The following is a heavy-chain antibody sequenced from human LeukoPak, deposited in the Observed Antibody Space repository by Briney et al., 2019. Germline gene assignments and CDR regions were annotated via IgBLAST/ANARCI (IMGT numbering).Heavy chain of an antibody. CDR1: GGSISSFY. CDR3: AGTTYYFDH. V-gene: IGHV4-4*07. J-gene: IGHJ4*02. Sequence: KPSETLSLTCTVSGGSISSFYWRWIRQPAGKGLEWIGRIYSSGTTNYNPSLKSRVTMSVDTSKNQFSLKLSSVTAADTAVYYSAGTTYYFDHWGQGTLVTVSS. CDR2: IYSSGTT. D-gene: IGHD2/OR15-2a*01.